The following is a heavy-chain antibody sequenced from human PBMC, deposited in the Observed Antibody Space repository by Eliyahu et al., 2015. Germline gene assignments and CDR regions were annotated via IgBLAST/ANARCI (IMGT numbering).Heavy chain of an antibody. CDR1: GFSLTTSGVG. J-gene: IGHJ4*02. D-gene: IGHD2-8*02. CDR2: LYWHEYK. Sequence: QITLKESGPTLVEPTQTLTLTCTFSGFSLTTSGVGVGWIRQPPGKALEWLAFLYWHEYKEYNPSLRSRLTITKVTSKNQVVLTITDMDPVDTATYYCAHNRSGPFDYWGQGTLVTVSS. CDR3: AHNRSGPFDY. V-gene: IGHV2-5*01.